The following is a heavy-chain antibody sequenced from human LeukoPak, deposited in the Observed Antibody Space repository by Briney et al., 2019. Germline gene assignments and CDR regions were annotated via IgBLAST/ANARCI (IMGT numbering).Heavy chain of an antibody. CDR2: INPNSGGT. J-gene: IGHJ5*02. D-gene: IGHD2-2*01. CDR1: GYTFTGYY. Sequence: ASVKVSCKASGYTFTGYYMHWVRQAPGQGLEWMGRINPNSGGTNYAQKFQGRVTMTRDTSISTAYMELSRLRSDDTAVYYCARFGGYCSSTSCSHNWFDPWGQGTLVTVS. V-gene: IGHV1-2*06. CDR3: ARFGGYCSSTSCSHNWFDP.